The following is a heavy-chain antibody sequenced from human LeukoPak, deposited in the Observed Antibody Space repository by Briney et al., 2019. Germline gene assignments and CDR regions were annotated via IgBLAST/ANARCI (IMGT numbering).Heavy chain of an antibody. CDR1: GGSFSGYY. Sequence: SETLSLTCAVYGGSFSGYYWSWIRQPPGKGLEWIAEINHSGSTNYNPSLKSRVTILVDTSKNQFSLNLSSVTAADTAVYYCARRGIAAAGYDYWGQGTLVTVSS. V-gene: IGHV4-34*01. CDR3: ARRGIAAAGYDY. D-gene: IGHD6-13*01. J-gene: IGHJ4*02. CDR2: INHSGST.